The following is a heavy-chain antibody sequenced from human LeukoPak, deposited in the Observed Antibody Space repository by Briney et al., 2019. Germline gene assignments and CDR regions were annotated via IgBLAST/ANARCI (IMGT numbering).Heavy chain of an antibody. D-gene: IGHD3/OR15-3a*01. Sequence: SETLSLTCTVSGGSISSSSFYWGWIRQPPGKGLEWIGSIYYSGSTYYNPSLKGRVTISVDTSKNQFSLKLSSVTAADTAVYYCRLDGRDYFDYWGQGTLVTVSS. CDR2: IYYSGST. J-gene: IGHJ4*02. V-gene: IGHV4-39*07. CDR1: GGSISSSSFY. CDR3: RLDGRDYFDY.